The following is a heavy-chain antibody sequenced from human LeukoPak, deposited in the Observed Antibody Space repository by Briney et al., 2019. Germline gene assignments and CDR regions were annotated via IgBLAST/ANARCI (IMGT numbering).Heavy chain of an antibody. CDR2: ISGSSGST. V-gene: IGHV3-23*01. CDR3: AKRTLGSGWPFDY. J-gene: IGHJ4*02. Sequence: PGGSLRLSCAASGFTFSSYAMSWVRQAPGKGLEWVSAISGSSGSTYYADSVKGRFTISRDNSKNTLYLQMNSLRAEDTAVYYCAKRTLGSGWPFDYWGQGTLVTVSS. CDR1: GFTFSSYA. D-gene: IGHD6-19*01.